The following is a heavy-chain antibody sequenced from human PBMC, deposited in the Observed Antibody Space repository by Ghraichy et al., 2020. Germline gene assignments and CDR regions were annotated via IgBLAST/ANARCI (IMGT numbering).Heavy chain of an antibody. CDR2: MNPVSGNT. CDR3: ARGVRNLLFSDH. Sequence: ASGKVSCKASGYTFSNFDIIWVRQAAGQGLEWMGWMNPVSGNTNFIQKFRGRVTLTSDISINTAYMELSALISDDTAVYYCARGVRNLLFSDHWGHGTLVTVSS. V-gene: IGHV1-8*01. D-gene: IGHD1-14*01. J-gene: IGHJ4*01. CDR1: GYTFSNFD.